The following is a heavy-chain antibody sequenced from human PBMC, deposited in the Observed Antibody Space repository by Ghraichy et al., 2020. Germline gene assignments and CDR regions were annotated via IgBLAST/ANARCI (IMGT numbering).Heavy chain of an antibody. CDR1: GGTFRNYA. V-gene: IGHV1-69*10. CDR2: IIPIFPIG. D-gene: IGHD4-17*01. J-gene: IGHJ4*01. CDR3: ARVPTGNGDYEAYFDY. Sequence: SVKVSCKASGGTFRNYAISWVRQPPGQGLEWMGGIIPIFPIGNYAQRFQGRVTITADTSTSTAYMELSSLRSEDTPVYYCARVPTGNGDYEAYFDYWGHGSLVTVS.